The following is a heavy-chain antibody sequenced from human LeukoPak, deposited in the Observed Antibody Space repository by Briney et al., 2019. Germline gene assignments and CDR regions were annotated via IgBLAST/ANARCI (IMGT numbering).Heavy chain of an antibody. CDR1: GFTFSGYW. D-gene: IGHD2-2*01. V-gene: IGHV3-74*01. CDR2: INSDGIST. J-gene: IGHJ5*02. Sequence: GGALRLSCAASGFTFSGYWMHWVRQAPGKGLVWVSRINSDGISTSYADSVKGRFTISRDNAKNTLYLQMNSLRAEDSAVYHCARDAHCSSYSSCYSVLLDPWGQGTLVTVSS. CDR3: ARDAHCSSYSSCYSVLLDP.